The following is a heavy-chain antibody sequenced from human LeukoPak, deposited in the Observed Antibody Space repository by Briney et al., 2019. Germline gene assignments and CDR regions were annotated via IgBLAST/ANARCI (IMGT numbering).Heavy chain of an antibody. D-gene: IGHD4-17*01. V-gene: IGHV1-46*01. CDR3: ARVPPTPARLFDY. Sequence: ASVKVSCKASGYTFTSYYMHWVRQAPGQGLEWTGIINPSGGSTSYAQKFQGRVTMTRDMSTSTVYMELSSLRSEDTAVCYCARVPPTPARLFDYWGQGTLVTVSS. J-gene: IGHJ4*02. CDR1: GYTFTSYY. CDR2: INPSGGST.